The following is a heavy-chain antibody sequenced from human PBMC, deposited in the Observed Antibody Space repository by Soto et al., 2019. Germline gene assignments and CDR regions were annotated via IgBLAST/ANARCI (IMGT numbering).Heavy chain of an antibody. D-gene: IGHD6-13*01. J-gene: IGHJ6*03. Sequence: ASVKVSCKASGYTFTSYGISWVRQAPGQGLEWMGWISAYNGNTNYAQKLQGGVTMTTDTSTSTAYMELRSLRSDDTAVYYCARDIAGSSWPYYYYYYMDVWGKGTTVTVSS. CDR2: ISAYNGNT. CDR3: ARDIAGSSWPYYYYYYMDV. V-gene: IGHV1-18*01. CDR1: GYTFTSYG.